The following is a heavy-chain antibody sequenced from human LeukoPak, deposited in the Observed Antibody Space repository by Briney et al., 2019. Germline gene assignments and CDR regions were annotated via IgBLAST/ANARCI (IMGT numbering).Heavy chain of an antibody. V-gene: IGHV1-2*02. CDR2: INPNSGGT. Sequence: ASVKVSCKASGYTFTGYYMHWVRQAPGQGLEWMGWINPNSGGTNYAQKFQGRVTMTRDTSISTAYMELSRLRSDDTAVYYCARDARRSRANWFDPWGQGTLVTVSS. D-gene: IGHD6-13*01. CDR3: ARDARRSRANWFDP. J-gene: IGHJ5*02. CDR1: GYTFTGYY.